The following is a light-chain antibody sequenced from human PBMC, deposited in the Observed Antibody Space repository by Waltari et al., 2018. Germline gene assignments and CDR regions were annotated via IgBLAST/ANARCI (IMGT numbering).Light chain of an antibody. CDR1: SGHSSNT. V-gene: IGLV4-69*01. J-gene: IGLJ3*02. CDR2: VNSDGSH. CDR3: ETGGHGTWV. Sequence: LVLTQSPSAAASLGASVKLTCTLSSGHSSNTIDWLQQQPGKGPRYLMKVNSDGSHRKGDEIPDRFSGSSSGAERYLTISSLQSEDEADYYCETGGHGTWVFGGGTKLTVL.